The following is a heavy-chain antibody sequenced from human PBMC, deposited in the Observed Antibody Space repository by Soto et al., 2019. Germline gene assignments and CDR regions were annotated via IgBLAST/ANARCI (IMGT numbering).Heavy chain of an antibody. J-gene: IGHJ4*02. CDR2: FHHSGDT. CDR3: ARFPLWFGELDY. Sequence: QLQLQESGSGLVRPSQTLSLTCTVSGASIGSGSYSWNWIRQPPGKGLEWIGYFHHSGDTYFNPSLRRRVSISVDRSNNQFSLKLISVTAADTAVYYCARFPLWFGELDYWGQGALVTVSS. CDR1: GASIGSGSYS. V-gene: IGHV4-30-2*01. D-gene: IGHD3-10*01.